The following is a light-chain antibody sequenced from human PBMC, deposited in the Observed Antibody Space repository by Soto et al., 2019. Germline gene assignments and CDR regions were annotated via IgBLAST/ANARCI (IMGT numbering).Light chain of an antibody. V-gene: IGKV1-12*01. CDR3: QQANSFPIT. Sequence: DIEMTQSPPSVSACVGDRITMACRASQDVGKWLAWYQQKPGTAPTLLIHGASSLQSGVPPRYSGSGYGKDFTLTISSLQPEDFATYYCQQANSFPITFGQGTRLEIK. CDR1: QDVGKW. J-gene: IGKJ5*01. CDR2: GAS.